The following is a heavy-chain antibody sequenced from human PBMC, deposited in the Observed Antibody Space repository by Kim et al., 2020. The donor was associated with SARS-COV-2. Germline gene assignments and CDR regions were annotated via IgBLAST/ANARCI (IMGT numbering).Heavy chain of an antibody. J-gene: IGHJ6*02. Sequence: SETLSLTCTVSGGSISSSSYYWGWIRQPPGKGLEWIGSIYYSGSTYYNPSLKSRVTISVDTSKNQFSLKLSSVTAADTAVYYCAGTYYDILTFSEPHDYYGMDVWGQGTTVTVSS. V-gene: IGHV4-39*01. D-gene: IGHD3-9*01. CDR2: IYYSGST. CDR1: GGSISSSSYY. CDR3: AGTYYDILTFSEPHDYYGMDV.